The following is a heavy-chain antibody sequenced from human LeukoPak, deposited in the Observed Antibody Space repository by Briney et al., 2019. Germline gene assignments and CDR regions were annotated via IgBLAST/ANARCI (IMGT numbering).Heavy chain of an antibody. CDR2: IYYSGST. D-gene: IGHD5/OR15-5a*01. V-gene: IGHV4-39*01. CDR3: ASLASSTYYGMDV. CDR1: GGSFSGYY. J-gene: IGHJ6*02. Sequence: SETLSLTCAVYGGSFSGYYWGWIRQPPGKGLEWIGSIYYSGSTYYNPSLKSRVTISVDTSKNQFSLKLSSVTAADTAVYYCASLASSTYYGMDVWGQGTTVTVSS.